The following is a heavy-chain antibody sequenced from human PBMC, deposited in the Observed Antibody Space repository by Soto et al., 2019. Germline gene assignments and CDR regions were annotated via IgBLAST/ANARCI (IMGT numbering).Heavy chain of an antibody. J-gene: IGHJ4*02. D-gene: IGHD6-19*01. CDR1: GFTFSSYG. Sequence: GGSLRLSCAASGFTFSSYGMHWVCQAPGKGLERVAVISYDKNNKYYADTVKGRITITRNNSKNTLNQQMNSLKDEDKDVYFCAKDSGQWLVDYWGQETLVTVSS. CDR3: AKDSGQWLVDY. V-gene: IGHV3-30*18. CDR2: ISYDKNNK.